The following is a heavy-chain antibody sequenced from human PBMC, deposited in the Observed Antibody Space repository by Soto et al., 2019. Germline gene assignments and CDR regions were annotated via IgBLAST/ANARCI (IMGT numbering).Heavy chain of an antibody. J-gene: IGHJ4*02. V-gene: IGHV3-21*01. D-gene: IGHD1-26*01. CDR3: ARGRVGTSTCFDY. Sequence: GGSLRLSCGVSGFTFSSYTMSWVRQAPGKGLEWVSSISSGGSYIYYADSVKGRFTISRDNAKDSFFLHIDSLRVEDTAVYHCARGRVGTSTCFDYWGRGTRVTVSS. CDR2: ISSGGSYI. CDR1: GFTFSSYT.